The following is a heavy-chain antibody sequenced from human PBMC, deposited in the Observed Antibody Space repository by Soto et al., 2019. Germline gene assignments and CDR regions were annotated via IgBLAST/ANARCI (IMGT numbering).Heavy chain of an antibody. CDR3: ARPEYSSSSYGMDV. D-gene: IGHD6-6*01. CDR2: ISSSSSTI. V-gene: IGHV3-48*02. J-gene: IGHJ6*02. Sequence: EVQLVESGGGLVQPGGSLRLSCAASGFTFSSYSMNWVRQAPGKGLEWVSYISSSSSTIYYADSVKGRFTISRVNAQNSLYLQMNRLRDEDTAVYYCARPEYSSSSYGMDVWGRGTTVTVSS. CDR1: GFTFSSYS.